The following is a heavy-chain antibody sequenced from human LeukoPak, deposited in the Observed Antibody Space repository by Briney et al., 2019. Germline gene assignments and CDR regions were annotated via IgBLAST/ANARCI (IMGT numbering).Heavy chain of an antibody. CDR2: IKQDGSEK. CDR3: AREGLAYDFWSGPDAFDI. Sequence: GGSLRLSCAASGFTFSSYWMSWVRQAPGKGLEWVANIKQDGSEKYYVDSVKGRFTISRDNAKNPLYLQMNSLRAEDTAVYYCAREGLAYDFWSGPDAFDIWGQGTMVTVSS. D-gene: IGHD3-3*01. J-gene: IGHJ3*02. CDR1: GFTFSSYW. V-gene: IGHV3-7*01.